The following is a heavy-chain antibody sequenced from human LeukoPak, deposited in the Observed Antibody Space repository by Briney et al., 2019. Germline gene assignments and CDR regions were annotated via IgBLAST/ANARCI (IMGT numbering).Heavy chain of an antibody. D-gene: IGHD2-2*01. CDR2: LRYDGSNK. Sequence: GGSLRLSCAASGFTFSSYGMHWVRQAPGKGLEWVAFLRYDGSNKYYADSVKGRFTISRDNSKNTLYLQMNSLRAEDTAVYYCAKERYCSSTSCYGDDAFDIWGQGTMVTVSS. CDR1: GFTFSSYG. CDR3: AKERYCSSTSCYGDDAFDI. J-gene: IGHJ3*02. V-gene: IGHV3-30*02.